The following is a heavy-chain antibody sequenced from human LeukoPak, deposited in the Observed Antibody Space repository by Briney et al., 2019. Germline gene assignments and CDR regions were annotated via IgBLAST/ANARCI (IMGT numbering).Heavy chain of an antibody. Sequence: PGGSLRLSCAASGFTFSDYNMNWVRQASGKGLEWISYIGVGGRPTNYADSVKARFTISRDDAQNSLYLQMNSLRAEDAAVYYCAKNTWKSSDSGRGRMDVWGQGTTVTVSS. CDR2: IGVGGRPT. CDR1: GFTFSDYN. J-gene: IGHJ6*02. CDR3: AKNTWKSSDSGRGRMDV. D-gene: IGHD3-10*01. V-gene: IGHV3-48*01.